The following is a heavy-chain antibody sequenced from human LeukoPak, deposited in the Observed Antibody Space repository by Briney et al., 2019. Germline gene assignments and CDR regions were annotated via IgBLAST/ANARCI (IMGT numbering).Heavy chain of an antibody. V-gene: IGHV1-18*01. CDR1: GYTFTRHG. D-gene: IGHD2-15*01. Sequence: ASVKVSCMASGYTFTRHGISWVRQAPGQGLEWMGWISGYNGNTSIAQKLQGRVTMATDTPTSTAYMELRSLRSDDAAVYYCARAEDLAVYYFDYWGQGTLVTVSS. CDR3: ARAEDLAVYYFDY. CDR2: ISGYNGNT. J-gene: IGHJ4*02.